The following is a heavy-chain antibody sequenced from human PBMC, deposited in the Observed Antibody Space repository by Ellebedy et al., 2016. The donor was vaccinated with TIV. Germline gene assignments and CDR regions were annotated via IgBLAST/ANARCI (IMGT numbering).Heavy chain of an antibody. V-gene: IGHV3-48*03. Sequence: GESLKISCEASGFTLSNYAINWVRQAPGKGLEWVSGIGDSGHNTYYADSVKGRFTISRDNAKNSLYMQMNNLRDEDTAVYYCAKGYCTNGVCYHDYWGQGTLVTVSS. CDR1: GFTLSNYA. J-gene: IGHJ4*02. CDR3: AKGYCTNGVCYHDY. D-gene: IGHD2-8*01. CDR2: IGDSGHNT.